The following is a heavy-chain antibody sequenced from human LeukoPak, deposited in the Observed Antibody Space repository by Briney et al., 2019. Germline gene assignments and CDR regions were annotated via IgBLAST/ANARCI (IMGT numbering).Heavy chain of an antibody. V-gene: IGHV3-53*01. J-gene: IGHJ3*02. CDR1: GFTVSSNY. D-gene: IGHD6-19*01. CDR3: ARDLAVAGAFDI. CDR2: MYSGGST. Sequence: GGSLRLSCAASGFTVSSNYMSWVRQAPGKGLEWVSVMYSGGSTYYADSVKGRFTISTDNSKNTLYLQMNSLRAEGTAVYYCARDLAVAGAFDIWGQGTMVTVSS.